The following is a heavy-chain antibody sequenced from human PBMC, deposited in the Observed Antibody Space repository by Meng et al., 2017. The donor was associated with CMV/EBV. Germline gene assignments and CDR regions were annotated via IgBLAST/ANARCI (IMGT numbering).Heavy chain of an antibody. CDR3: ARVLSLVAAAGPYYFDY. J-gene: IGHJ4*02. CDR2: IYYSGST. Sequence: GSLRLSCTVSGGSISSSSYYWGWIRQPPGKGLEWIGGIYYSGSTYYNPSLKSRVTISVDTSKNQFSLKLSSVTAADTAVYYCARVLSLVAAAGPYYFDYWGQGTLVTVSS. CDR1: GGSISSSSYY. D-gene: IGHD6-13*01. V-gene: IGHV4-39*07.